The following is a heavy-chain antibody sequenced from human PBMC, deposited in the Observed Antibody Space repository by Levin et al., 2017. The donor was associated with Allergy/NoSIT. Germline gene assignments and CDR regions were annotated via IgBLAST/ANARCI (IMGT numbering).Heavy chain of an antibody. CDR2: INPSGCST. Sequence: AASVKVSCKASGYTFTSYYMHWVRQAPGQGLEWMGIINPSGCSTSYAQKFQGRVTMTRDTSTSTVYMELSSLRSEDTAVYYCARDSFLEWGYWGGMDVWGQGTTVTVSS. V-gene: IGHV1-46*01. CDR1: GYTFTSYY. J-gene: IGHJ6*02. CDR3: ARDSFLEWGYWGGMDV. D-gene: IGHD3-3*02.